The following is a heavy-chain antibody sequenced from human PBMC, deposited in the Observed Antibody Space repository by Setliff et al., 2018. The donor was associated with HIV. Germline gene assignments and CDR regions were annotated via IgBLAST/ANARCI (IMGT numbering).Heavy chain of an antibody. CDR3: ARAVRSPTTYYYVFDY. V-gene: IGHV4-4*02. D-gene: IGHD3-10*02. J-gene: IGHJ4*02. CDR2: IYHSGST. Sequence: SETLSLTCAVSGGSISSDKWWTWVRQSPGKGLEWIGEIYHSGSTNYNPSHKSRVTISVDKSKSQFSLKVTSVTAADTALYYCARAVRSPTTYYYVFDYWGQGTLVTVSS. CDR1: GGSISSDKW.